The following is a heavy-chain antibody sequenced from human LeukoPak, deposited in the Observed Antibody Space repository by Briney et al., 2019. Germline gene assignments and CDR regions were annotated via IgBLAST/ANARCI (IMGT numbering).Heavy chain of an antibody. Sequence: ASVKVSCKASGYTFTSYDINWVRQATGQGLEWMGWMNPNSGNTGYAQKFQGRVTMTRNTSISTAYMELSRLRSDDTAVYYCARYDILTGYYNGWFDPWGQGTLVTVSS. CDR2: MNPNSGNT. CDR1: GYTFTSYD. CDR3: ARYDILTGYYNGWFDP. J-gene: IGHJ5*02. D-gene: IGHD3-9*01. V-gene: IGHV1-8*01.